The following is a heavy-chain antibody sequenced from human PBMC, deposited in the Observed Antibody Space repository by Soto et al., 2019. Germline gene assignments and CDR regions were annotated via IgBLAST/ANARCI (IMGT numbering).Heavy chain of an antibody. V-gene: IGHV1-18*01. CDR1: GYTFTSYG. CDR2: ISAYNGNT. CDR3: ARELRDMDGYYMDV. J-gene: IGHJ6*03. Sequence: ASVKVSWKASGYTFTSYGISWVRQAPGQGLEWMGWISAYNGNTNYAQKLQGRVTMTTDTSTSTAYMELRSLRSDDTAVYYCARELRDMDGYYMDVWGKGTTVTVSS.